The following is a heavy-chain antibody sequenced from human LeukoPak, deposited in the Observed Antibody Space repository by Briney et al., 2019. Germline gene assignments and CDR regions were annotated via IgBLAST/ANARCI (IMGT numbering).Heavy chain of an antibody. CDR3: ARDLSSSWYTNWFDP. CDR2: IYTSGST. V-gene: IGHV4-4*07. J-gene: IGHJ5*02. Sequence: SETLSLTCTVSGGSISSYYWSWIRQPAGKGLEWIGRIYTSGSTNYNPSLESRVTMSVDTSKNQFSLKLSSVTAADTAVYYCARDLSSSWYTNWFDPWGQGTLVTVSS. CDR1: GGSISSYY. D-gene: IGHD6-13*01.